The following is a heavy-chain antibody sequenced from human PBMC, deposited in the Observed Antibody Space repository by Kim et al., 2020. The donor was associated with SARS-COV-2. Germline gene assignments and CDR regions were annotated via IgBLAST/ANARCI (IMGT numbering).Heavy chain of an antibody. J-gene: IGHJ4*02. CDR1: GGSISSSGYY. D-gene: IGHD3-22*01. CDR3: ARRTESSGTFDY. CDR2: IYYSGRT. V-gene: IGHV4-39*01. Sequence: SETLSLTCTVSGGSISSSGYYWGWIRQPPGKGLEWIGSIYYSGRTYYNPSLKSRVTTSVDTSKNQFSLNLSSVTAADTAVYYCARRTESSGTFDYWGQGTLVTVSS.